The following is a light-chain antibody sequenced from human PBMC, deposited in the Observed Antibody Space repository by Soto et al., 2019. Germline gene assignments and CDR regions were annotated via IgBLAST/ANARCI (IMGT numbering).Light chain of an antibody. CDR3: QKYFSVPFT. CDR2: AAS. J-gene: IGKJ3*01. CDR1: QGIRNS. V-gene: IGKV1-27*01. Sequence: DIQMTQSPSSLASSVGDRVSITCRASQGIRNSLAWYQQKPGKVPKLLIYAASTVQSGVPSRFSGSGSGTEFTLSISSLQTEDVATYYCQKYFSVPFTFGPGTKVDLK.